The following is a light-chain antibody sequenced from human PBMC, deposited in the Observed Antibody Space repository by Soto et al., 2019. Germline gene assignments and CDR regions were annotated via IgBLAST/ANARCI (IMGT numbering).Light chain of an antibody. CDR3: QQYNNWGLS. V-gene: IGKV3D-15*01. Sequence: IVMTQSPATLSVSPGDEVTLSCRASENVGTNLAWYQQKPGQAPRPLIYGSSTRATGIPATFSGSGSGTEFTLTISSLQSEESAIYYCQQYNNWGLSFGGGTKVEIK. CDR2: GSS. CDR1: ENVGTN. J-gene: IGKJ4*01.